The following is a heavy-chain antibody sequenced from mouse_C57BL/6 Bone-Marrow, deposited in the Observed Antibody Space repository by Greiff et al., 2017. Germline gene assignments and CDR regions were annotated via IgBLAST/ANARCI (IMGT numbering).Heavy chain of an antibody. V-gene: IGHV1-55*01. CDR1: GYTFTSYW. CDR2: IYPGSGST. Sequence: QVQLQQPVAELVKPGASVKMSCKASGYTFTSYWITWVKQRPGQGLEWIGDIYPGSGSTNYNEKFKSKATLTVDTSSSTAYMQLSSLTSEDSAVYCGARDYYGSSYGWCAYWGQGTLVTVSA. D-gene: IGHD1-1*01. CDR3: ARDYYGSSYGWCAY. J-gene: IGHJ3*01.